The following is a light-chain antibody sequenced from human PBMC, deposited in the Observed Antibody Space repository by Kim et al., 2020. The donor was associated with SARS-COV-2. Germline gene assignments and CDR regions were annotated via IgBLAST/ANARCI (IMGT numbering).Light chain of an antibody. V-gene: IGLV4-69*01. J-gene: IGLJ3*02. CDR3: QTWDTGIRV. CDR1: SGDRSYA. CDR2: VNRNGSH. Sequence: ASVRLTCVLRSGDRSYAMPWNKQQPGKGPRFLMKVNRNGSHIKGDGIPDRFSASTSGAERYLTISSLQPEDEADYYCQTWDTGIRVFGGGTQLTVL.